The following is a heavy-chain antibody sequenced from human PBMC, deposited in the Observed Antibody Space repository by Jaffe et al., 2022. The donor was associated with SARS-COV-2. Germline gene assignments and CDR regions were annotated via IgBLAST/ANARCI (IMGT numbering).Heavy chain of an antibody. CDR2: IYWDGDK. J-gene: IGHJ5*02. V-gene: IGHV2-5*02. CDR1: GFSLSTSGVG. D-gene: IGHD3-22*01. CDR3: ARRGGYYDRSGYYSNWFDP. Sequence: QITLKESGPTLVKPTQTLTLTCTFSGFSLSTSGVGVGWIRQPPGKALEWLALIYWDGDKRYSPSLKSRLTLTKDTSRNQVVLTMTNLDPVDTATYYCARRGGYYDRSGYYSNWFDPWGQGTLVTVSS.